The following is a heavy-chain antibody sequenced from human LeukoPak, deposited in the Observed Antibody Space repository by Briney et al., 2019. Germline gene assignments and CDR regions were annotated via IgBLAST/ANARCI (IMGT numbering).Heavy chain of an antibody. Sequence: SQTLSLTCTVSGGSISSGSYYWSWIRQPAGKGLESIVRMYTSGSTNNNPSLESRVTITTDTTKNQFFLKLSSVTAADKAVDYCARERLYGGNSRFDYWGQGTLVTVSS. CDR3: ARERLYGGNSRFDY. CDR1: GGSISSGSYY. D-gene: IGHD4-23*01. CDR2: MYTSGST. J-gene: IGHJ4*02. V-gene: IGHV4-61*02.